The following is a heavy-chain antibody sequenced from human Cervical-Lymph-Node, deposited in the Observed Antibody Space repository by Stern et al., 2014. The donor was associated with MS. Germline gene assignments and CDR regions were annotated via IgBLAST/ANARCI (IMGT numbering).Heavy chain of an antibody. CDR3: ARGSDLENMGYGMDV. Sequence: VQLVESGAEVKKPGSSLKVSCKASGGTFSDFAISWGRQVPRQGLEWKWGDIPVFGSAGYAQKFQGRVTITADEGTSTAYMELNSLRSEDTAVYYCARGSDLENMGYGMDVWGQGTTVTVSS. J-gene: IGHJ6*02. CDR1: GGTFSDFA. V-gene: IGHV1-69*01. D-gene: IGHD2/OR15-2a*01. CDR2: DIPVFGSA.